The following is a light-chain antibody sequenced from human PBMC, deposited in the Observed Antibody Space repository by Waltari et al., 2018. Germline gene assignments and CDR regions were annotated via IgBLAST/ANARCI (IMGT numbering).Light chain of an antibody. Sequence: DIQMTQSPSSLSASVGDRVTITCRATENIRTFFNWYQMKPGKAPRLLIYTASNLQSGVPPSFSGSGSGTEFTLTISSLQREDFATYFCQQSFNTPRTFGQGTKVEIK. V-gene: IGKV1-39*01. CDR3: QQSFNTPRT. J-gene: IGKJ1*01. CDR1: ENIRTF. CDR2: TAS.